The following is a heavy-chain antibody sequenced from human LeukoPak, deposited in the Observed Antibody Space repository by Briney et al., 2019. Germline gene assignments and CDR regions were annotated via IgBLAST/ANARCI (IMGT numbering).Heavy chain of an antibody. CDR2: IIPMFGTA. CDR3: ARFAPYYYGMDV. CDR1: GYTFTSYY. Sequence: ASVKVSCKASGYTFTSYYMHWVRQAPGQGLEWMGGIIPMFGTANYAQKFQGRVSMTRDTSTSTVYMELSSLRSEDTAVYYCARFAPYYYGMDVWGQGTTVTVPS. V-gene: IGHV1-46*01. J-gene: IGHJ6*02.